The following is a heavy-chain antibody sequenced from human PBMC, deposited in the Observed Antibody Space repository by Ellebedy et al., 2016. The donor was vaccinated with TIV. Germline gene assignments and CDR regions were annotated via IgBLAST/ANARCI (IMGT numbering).Heavy chain of an antibody. CDR1: GYTFTRYG. Sequence: ASVKVSCXVSGYTFTRYGMSWVRQAPGQGLEWMAWIAVYNGHTKYAQKFQDRDVMTTETATSTVYMELRSLRSDDTAVYYCARSRLGGGHWYFDFWGRGTLVTVSS. CDR2: IAVYNGHT. CDR3: ARSRLGGGHWYFDF. V-gene: IGHV1-18*01. D-gene: IGHD3-10*01. J-gene: IGHJ2*01.